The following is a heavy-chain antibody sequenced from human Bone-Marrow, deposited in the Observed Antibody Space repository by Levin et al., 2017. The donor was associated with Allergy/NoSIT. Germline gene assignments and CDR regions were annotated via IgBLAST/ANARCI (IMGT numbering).Heavy chain of an antibody. CDR3: ARDLTQVGFDY. CDR2: ILPIFGAA. CDR1: GGTFSTYT. V-gene: IGHV1-69*13. D-gene: IGHD1-26*01. J-gene: IGHJ4*02. Sequence: SVKVSCKSSGGTFSTYTVSWVRQAPGQGLEWMGGILPIFGAANYAQKFRGRLTITADDSTSTVYMELTRLTSDDTALYYCARDLTQVGFDYWGQGSLVTVSS.